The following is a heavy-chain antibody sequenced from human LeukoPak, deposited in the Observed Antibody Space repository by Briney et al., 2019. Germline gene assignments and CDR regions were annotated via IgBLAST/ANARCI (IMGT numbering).Heavy chain of an antibody. CDR1: GGTFSSYA. Sequence: ASVKVSCKASGGTFSSYAISWVRQAPGQGLEWMGGIIPIFGTANYAQKFQGRVTITADGSTSTAYMELSSLRSEDTAVYYCARHYGSGSWTESYYGMDVWGQGTTVTVSS. J-gene: IGHJ6*02. V-gene: IGHV1-69*13. D-gene: IGHD3-10*01. CDR2: IIPIFGTA. CDR3: ARHYGSGSWTESYYGMDV.